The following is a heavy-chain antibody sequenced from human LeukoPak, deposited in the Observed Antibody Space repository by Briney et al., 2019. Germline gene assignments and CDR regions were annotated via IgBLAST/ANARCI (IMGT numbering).Heavy chain of an antibody. V-gene: IGHV1-69*01. Sequence: SVNVSCKASGGTFSSCAISGVRQAAGQGREGMGGIISMFGTANYAQKFQGRVTITADESTSTAYMELSSLRSEDTAVYYCAREVGREGFDYWGQGTLVTVSS. CDR1: GGTFSSCA. CDR2: IISMFGTA. CDR3: AREVGREGFDY. D-gene: IGHD1-26*01. J-gene: IGHJ4*02.